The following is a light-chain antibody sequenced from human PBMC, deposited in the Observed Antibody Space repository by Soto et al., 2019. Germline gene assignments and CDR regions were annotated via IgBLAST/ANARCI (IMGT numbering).Light chain of an antibody. CDR2: GAS. J-gene: IGKJ2*01. V-gene: IGKV3-15*01. Sequence: EIVMTQSPATLSVSPGERATLSCRASQSVSSNLAWYQQKPGQAPRLLIYGASTRATGLPARVSGGGSGTEFTLTISSLQSEDFAVYYCQQYNNWPYTFGQGTKLEIK. CDR1: QSVSSN. CDR3: QQYNNWPYT.